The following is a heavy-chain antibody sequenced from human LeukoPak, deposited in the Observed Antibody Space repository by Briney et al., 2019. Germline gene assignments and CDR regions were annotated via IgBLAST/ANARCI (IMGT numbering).Heavy chain of an antibody. D-gene: IGHD2-15*01. CDR3: ARARYCSGGSCYTTGSRYYMDV. Sequence: ASVKVSCKASEYTFTGYYMHWVRQAPGQGLEWMGWMHPNGGGTNYAQKFQGRVTMTRDTSISTAFMELSRLRSDDTAVYYCARARYCSGGSCYTTGSRYYMDVWGKGTTVTVSS. CDR2: MHPNGGGT. V-gene: IGHV1-2*02. CDR1: EYTFTGYY. J-gene: IGHJ6*03.